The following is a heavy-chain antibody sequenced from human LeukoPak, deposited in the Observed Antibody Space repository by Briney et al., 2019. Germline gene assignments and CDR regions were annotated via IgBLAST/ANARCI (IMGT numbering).Heavy chain of an antibody. CDR1: GFTFSDHY. Sequence: GGSLRLSCAASGFTFSDHYMDCVRQAPGKGLEWVGRARDRAHSYTTEYAASVKGRFTVSRDDSKNSLYLQMNSLKAEDTAVYYCARGTVLVGATRFFEYWGQGTLVTVSS. V-gene: IGHV3-72*01. CDR3: ARGTVLVGATRFFEY. CDR2: ARDRAHSYTT. D-gene: IGHD1-26*01. J-gene: IGHJ4*02.